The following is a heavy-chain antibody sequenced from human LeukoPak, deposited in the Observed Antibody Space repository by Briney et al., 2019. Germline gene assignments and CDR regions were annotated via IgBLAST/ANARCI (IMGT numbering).Heavy chain of an antibody. CDR3: ARLGRGYYYDYYGMDV. J-gene: IGHJ6*02. V-gene: IGHV1-18*01. CDR1: GYTFTSYG. CDR2: ISAYNGNT. Sequence: ASVKVSCKASGYTFTSYGISWVRQAPGQGLEWMGWISAYNGNTNYAQKLQGRVTMTTDTSTSTAYMELRSLRSDDTAVYYCARLGRGYYYDYYGMDVWGQGTTATVSS.